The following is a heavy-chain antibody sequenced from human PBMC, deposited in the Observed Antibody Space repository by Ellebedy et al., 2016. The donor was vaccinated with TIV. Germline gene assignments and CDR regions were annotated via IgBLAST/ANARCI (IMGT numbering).Heavy chain of an antibody. CDR2: IYYSGST. CDR3: ARAPWYSSSSPFDY. CDR1: GGSISSYY. D-gene: IGHD6-6*01. V-gene: IGHV4-59*01. Sequence: MPSETLSLTCTVSGGSISSYYWSWIRQPPGKGLEWIGYIYYSGSTNYNPSLKSRVTISVDTSKNQFSLKLSSVTAADTAVYYCARAPWYSSSSPFDYWGQGTLVTVSS. J-gene: IGHJ4*02.